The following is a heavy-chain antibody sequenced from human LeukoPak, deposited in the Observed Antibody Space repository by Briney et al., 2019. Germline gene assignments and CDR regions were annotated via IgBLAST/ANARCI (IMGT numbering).Heavy chain of an antibody. CDR3: ARERGQLWSIDY. V-gene: IGHV4-59*12. D-gene: IGHD5-18*01. CDR2: IYYSGST. J-gene: IGHJ4*02. CDR1: GGSISSYY. Sequence: SETLSLTCTVSGGSISSYYWSWIRQPPGKGLEWIGYIYYSGSTNYNPSLKSRVTMSVDTSKNQFSLKLSSVTAADTAVYYCARERGQLWSIDYWGQGTLVTVSS.